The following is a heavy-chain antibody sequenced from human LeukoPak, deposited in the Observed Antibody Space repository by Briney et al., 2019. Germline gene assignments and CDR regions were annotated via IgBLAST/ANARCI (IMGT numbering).Heavy chain of an antibody. CDR3: ARGNVVVPAATINWFDP. Sequence: SQTLSLTCTVYGGSISSGDYYWSWIRQPPGTRLESIGYIYYSGSTYYNPSLKSRVTISVDTSKNQFSLKLSSVTAADTAVYYCARGNVVVPAATINWFDPWGQGTLVTVSS. D-gene: IGHD2-2*01. V-gene: IGHV4-30-4*08. CDR1: GGSISSGDYY. CDR2: IYYSGST. J-gene: IGHJ5*02.